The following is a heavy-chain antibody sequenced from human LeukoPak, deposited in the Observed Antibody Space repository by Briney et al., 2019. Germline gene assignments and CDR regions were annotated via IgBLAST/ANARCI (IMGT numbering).Heavy chain of an antibody. CDR3: AKDLQYYYDSSGYSYYFDY. Sequence: PGGSLRLSCAASGFTFSSYAMSWVRQAPGKGLEWVSAISGSGGSTYYADSVKGRFTISRDNSKNTLYLQMNSLRAEDTAVYYCAKDLQYYYDSSGYSYYFDYWGQGTLVTVSS. J-gene: IGHJ4*02. CDR2: ISGSGGST. CDR1: GFTFSSYA. V-gene: IGHV3-23*01. D-gene: IGHD3-22*01.